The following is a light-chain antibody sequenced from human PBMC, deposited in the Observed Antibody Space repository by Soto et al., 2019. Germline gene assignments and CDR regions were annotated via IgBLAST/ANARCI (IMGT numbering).Light chain of an antibody. CDR3: SSYTSGSSYV. CDR2: GVS. Sequence: QSALTQPASVSGSPGQSIAISCTGTSSDVGGYDSVCWYQQHPGKAPKLIIFGVSNRPSGVSNRFSGSKSGNTASLTISGLQVEDEADYYCSSYTSGSSYVFGTGTKVTVL. CDR1: SSDVGGYDS. V-gene: IGLV2-14*01. J-gene: IGLJ1*01.